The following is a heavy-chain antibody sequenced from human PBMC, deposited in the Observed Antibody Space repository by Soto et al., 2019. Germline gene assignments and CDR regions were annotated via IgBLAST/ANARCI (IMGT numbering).Heavy chain of an antibody. J-gene: IGHJ4*02. D-gene: IGHD1-26*01. CDR3: ATEGGYPGSNFYGAY. V-gene: IGHV3-15*01. CDR2: IKGSHAGGTT. Sequence: EVQLVESGGGLVEPGGSIRLSCVASGFTFTKAYMTWVRQAPGKGLEWVGRIKGSHAGGTTDYATSVKGRFTISRDDSTDTLYLPMNSLKTEDTPVYYCATEGGYPGSNFYGAYWGQGTLVTVSS. CDR1: GFTFTKAY.